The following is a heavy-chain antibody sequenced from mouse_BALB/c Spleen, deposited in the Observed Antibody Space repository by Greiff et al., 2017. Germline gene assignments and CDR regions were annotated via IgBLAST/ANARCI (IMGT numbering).Heavy chain of an antibody. CDR3: ARDDYYDYDGEFAY. CDR2: ISDGGSYT. J-gene: IGHJ3*01. V-gene: IGHV5-4*02. D-gene: IGHD2-4*01. CDR1: GFTFSDYY. Sequence: EVMLVESGGGLVKPGGSLKLSCAASGFTFSDYYMYWVRQTPEKRLEWVATISDGGSYTYYPDSVKGRFTISRDNAKNNLYLQMSSLKSEDTAMYYCARDDYYDYDGEFAYWGQGTLVTVSA.